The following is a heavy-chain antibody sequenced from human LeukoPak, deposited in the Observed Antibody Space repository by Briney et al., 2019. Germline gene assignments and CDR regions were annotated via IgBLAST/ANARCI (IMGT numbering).Heavy chain of an antibody. J-gene: IGHJ4*02. CDR1: GFTFSSYA. D-gene: IGHD3-16*01. CDR2: ISYDGSNK. Sequence: GGSLRLSCAASGFTFSSYAMHWVRQAPGKGLEWVAVISYDGSNKYYADSVKGRFTISRDNAKNSLYLQMNSLRAEDTAVYYCARDGGVYADPDYWGQGTLVTVSS. V-gene: IGHV3-30*04. CDR3: ARDGGVYADPDY.